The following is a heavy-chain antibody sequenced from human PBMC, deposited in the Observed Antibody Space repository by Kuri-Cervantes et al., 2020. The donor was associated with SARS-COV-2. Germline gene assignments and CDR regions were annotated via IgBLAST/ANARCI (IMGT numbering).Heavy chain of an antibody. CDR2: ISSSSSYI. Sequence: GGSLRLSCAASGFTFSSNAMNWVRQAPGKGLEWVSSISSSSSYIYYADSVKGRFTISRDNAKNSLYLQMNSLRAEGTAVYYCAKDYYYDSSGYPRVVVDYWGQGTLVTVSS. V-gene: IGHV3-21*04. CDR1: GFTFSSNA. J-gene: IGHJ4*02. D-gene: IGHD3-22*01. CDR3: AKDYYYDSSGYPRVVVDY.